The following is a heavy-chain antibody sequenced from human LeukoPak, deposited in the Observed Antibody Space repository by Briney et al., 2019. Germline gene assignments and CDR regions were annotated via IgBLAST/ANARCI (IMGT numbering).Heavy chain of an antibody. D-gene: IGHD4-17*01. CDR2: IYYSGST. V-gene: IGHV4-59*08. J-gene: IGHJ5*02. Sequence: PSETLSLTCTVSGGSISNYYWSWIRQPPGKRLEWIGYIYYSGSTNYNPSLKSRVTISLDTSKNQFSLKLSSVTAADTAVYYCARHPTTVTTSGNWFDPWGQGTLVTVSS. CDR3: ARHPTTVTTSGNWFDP. CDR1: GGSISNYY.